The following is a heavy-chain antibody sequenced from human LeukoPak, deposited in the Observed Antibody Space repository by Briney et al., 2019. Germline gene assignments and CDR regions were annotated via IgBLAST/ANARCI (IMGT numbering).Heavy chain of an antibody. Sequence: GGSLRLSCAASGFNFGSYWMAWVRQAPGKGLEWVANMKHDGIEEYYVGSVKGRFTISRDNAKNSLYLQMNSLRVDDTAVYYCARGGRAFDIWGHGTMVTVSS. V-gene: IGHV3-7*02. CDR1: GFNFGSYW. CDR2: MKHDGIEE. J-gene: IGHJ3*02. CDR3: ARGGRAFDI. D-gene: IGHD3-16*01.